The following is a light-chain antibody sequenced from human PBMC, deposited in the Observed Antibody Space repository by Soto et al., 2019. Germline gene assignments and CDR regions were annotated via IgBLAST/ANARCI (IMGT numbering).Light chain of an antibody. Sequence: DIVMTQSPLSLPVTPGEPASISCRSSQSLLHSNGYNYLDWYLQKPGQSPQLLIYLGSNRASGVXDXXSGSGSGTDFTLKISRVEAEDVGVYYCMQALQTPWTFGPGTKVEIK. V-gene: IGKV2-28*01. CDR1: QSLLHSNGYNY. J-gene: IGKJ1*01. CDR3: MQALQTPWT. CDR2: LGS.